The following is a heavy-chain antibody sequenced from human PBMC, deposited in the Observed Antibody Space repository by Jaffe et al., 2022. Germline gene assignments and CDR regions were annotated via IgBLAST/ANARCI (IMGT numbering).Heavy chain of an antibody. V-gene: IGHV4-4*02. D-gene: IGHD2-15*01. CDR2: IYHSGST. CDR1: GGSISSSNW. CDR3: ARDLMVVAATLYYYYMDV. J-gene: IGHJ6*03. Sequence: QVQLQESGPGLVKPSGTLSLTCAVSGGSISSSNWWSWVRQPPGKGLEWIGEIYHSGSTNYNPSLKSRVTISVDKSKNQFSLKLSSVTAADTAVYYCARDLMVVAATLYYYYMDVWGKGTTVTVSS.